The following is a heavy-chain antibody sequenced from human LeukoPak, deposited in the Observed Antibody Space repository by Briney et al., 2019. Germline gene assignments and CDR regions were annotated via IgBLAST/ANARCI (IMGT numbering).Heavy chain of an antibody. CDR3: ARGTIDAFDI. CDR1: GGSFSGYY. J-gene: IGHJ3*02. V-gene: IGHV4-59*01. CDR2: IYYSGST. Sequence: SETLSLTCAVYGGSFSGYYWSWIRQPPGKGLEWIGYIYYSGSTNYNPSLKSRVTISVDTSKNQFTLKLSSVTAADTAVYYCARGTIDAFDIWGQGTMVTVSS. D-gene: IGHD3-3*01.